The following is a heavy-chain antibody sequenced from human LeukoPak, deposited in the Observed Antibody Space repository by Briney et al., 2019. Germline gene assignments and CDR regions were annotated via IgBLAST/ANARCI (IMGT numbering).Heavy chain of an antibody. CDR2: MNPNSGNT. J-gene: IGHJ4*02. Sequence: ASVKVSCKSSGYTFTIYDINWARQATGQGREGMGWMNPNSGNTGYAQKFQGRVTITTNTSTSTAYMELSGLRSEDTAVYYCARVMPWDGYNPYYFDYWGQGTLGTVSS. V-gene: IGHV1-8*03. D-gene: IGHD5-24*01. CDR1: GYTFTIYD. CDR3: ARVMPWDGYNPYYFDY.